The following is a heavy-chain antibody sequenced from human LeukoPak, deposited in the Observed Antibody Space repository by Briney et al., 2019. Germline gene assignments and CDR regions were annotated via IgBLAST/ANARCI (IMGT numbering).Heavy chain of an antibody. CDR3: ARRTLYCSSTSCYAFSYYYYYMDV. J-gene: IGHJ6*03. CDR1: GGSISSGGYS. D-gene: IGHD2-2*01. Sequence: SETLSLTCAVSGGSISSGGYSWSWIRQPPGKGLEWIGYIYHSGSTYYNPSLKGRVTISVDRSKNQFSLKLSSVTAADTAVYYCARRTLYCSSTSCYAFSYYYYYMDVWGKGTTVTVSS. CDR2: IYHSGST. V-gene: IGHV4-30-2*01.